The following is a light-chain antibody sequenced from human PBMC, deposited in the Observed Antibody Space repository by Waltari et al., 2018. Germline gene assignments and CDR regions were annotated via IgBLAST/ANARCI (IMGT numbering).Light chain of an antibody. CDR3: SSNAAGSSYVV. V-gene: IGLV2-23*02. CDR1: SSDIGSYNL. J-gene: IGLJ2*01. Sequence: QSALTQPASVSGSPGQSITISCTGTSSDIGSYNLVPWYQQHPGKVPKLIIYEVIKRPSGISDRCSGSKSGNTASLTISGLQAEDEADYYCSSNAAGSSYVVFGGGTRLTVL. CDR2: EVI.